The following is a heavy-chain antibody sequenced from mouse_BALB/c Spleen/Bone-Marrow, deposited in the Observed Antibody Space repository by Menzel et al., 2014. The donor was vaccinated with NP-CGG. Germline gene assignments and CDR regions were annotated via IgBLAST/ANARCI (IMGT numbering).Heavy chain of an antibody. D-gene: IGHD1-1*01. CDR1: GYSITSGYG. Sequence: EVKLQESGPDLVKPSQSLSLTCTGTGYSITSGYGWHWIRQFPGNKLEWMGYIHYSGNTDYNPSLKSRISITRDTSKNQFFLQLNSVTTEDTATYYCARETPVVADFDYWGQGTTLTVSS. CDR2: IHYSGNT. CDR3: ARETPVVADFDY. V-gene: IGHV3-1*02. J-gene: IGHJ2*01.